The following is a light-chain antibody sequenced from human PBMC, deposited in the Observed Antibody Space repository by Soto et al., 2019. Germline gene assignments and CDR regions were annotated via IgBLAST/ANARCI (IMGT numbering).Light chain of an antibody. CDR3: QQSYSTHRIT. CDR2: AAS. Sequence: DIPMTQSPSSLSASVGDRVTITCRASQSISSYLNWYQQKPGKAPKLLIYAASSLQSGVPSRFSCSGSGTDFTLTISNLQPEDFATYYCQQSYSTHRITFGQGTKLEIK. CDR1: QSISSY. V-gene: IGKV1-39*01. J-gene: IGKJ2*01.